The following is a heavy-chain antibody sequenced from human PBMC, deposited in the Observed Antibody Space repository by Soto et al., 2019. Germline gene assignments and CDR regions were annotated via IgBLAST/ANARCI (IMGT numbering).Heavy chain of an antibody. J-gene: IGHJ4*02. CDR3: ARLSYDFWSGYYLDY. CDR1: GGSVSSASYY. Sequence: SETLSLTCTVSGGSVSSASYYWSWIRQPPGKGLECIGYISFTGSTNYNPSLKSRITMSVDTSKNQFSLKLSSVTAADTAVYYCARLSYDFWSGYYLDYWGQGTLVTVS. CDR2: ISFTGST. D-gene: IGHD3-3*01. V-gene: IGHV4-61*01.